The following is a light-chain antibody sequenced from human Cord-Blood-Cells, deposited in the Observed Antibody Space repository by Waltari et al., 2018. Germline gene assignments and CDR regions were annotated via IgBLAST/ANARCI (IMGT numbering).Light chain of an antibody. J-gene: IGLJ2*01. CDR1: KLGDKY. V-gene: IGLV3-1*01. CDR2: QDS. CDR3: QAWDSSTVV. Sequence: SYELTQPPSVSVSPRQTASITCSGDKLGDKYACWYQQKPAQSPVLVIYQDSKRPSGIPERFSGSNSGNTATLTISGTQAMDEADYYCQAWDSSTVVFGGGTKLTVL.